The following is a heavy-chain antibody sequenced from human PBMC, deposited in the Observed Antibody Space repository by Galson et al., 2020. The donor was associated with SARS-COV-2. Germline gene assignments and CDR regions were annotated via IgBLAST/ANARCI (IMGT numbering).Heavy chain of an antibody. D-gene: IGHD3-22*01. CDR1: AGSISTYY. V-gene: IGHV4-59*08. Sequence: ASETLSLTCTVSAGSISTYYWSRIRQPPGKGLEWIGYISNSGSTNHNPSLKSRVTISVDTSKNQFSLILSSVTAADTAVYYCARGHSSGYYSSYYGMDVWGQGTTVTVSS. J-gene: IGHJ6*02. CDR2: ISNSGST. CDR3: ARGHSSGYYSSYYGMDV.